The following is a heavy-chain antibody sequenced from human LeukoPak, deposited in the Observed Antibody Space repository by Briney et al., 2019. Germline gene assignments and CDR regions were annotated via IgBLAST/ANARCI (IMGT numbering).Heavy chain of an antibody. D-gene: IGHD2-15*01. V-gene: IGHV3-7*01. Sequence: GGSLRLSCAASGFRFSGFWMSWVRQAPGKGPEWVANINQESSEKYYEDSVRGRFTISRDNAENSLSLQMDNLRVEDPAVYFCAREVDRSFGYWGQGNLVIVSS. CDR2: INQESSEK. CDR3: AREVDRSFGY. J-gene: IGHJ4*02. CDR1: GFRFSGFW.